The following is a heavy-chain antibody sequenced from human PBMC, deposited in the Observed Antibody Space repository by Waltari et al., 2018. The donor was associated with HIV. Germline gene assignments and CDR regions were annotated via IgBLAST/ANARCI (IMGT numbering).Heavy chain of an antibody. V-gene: IGHV1-18*01. CDR1: GYTFTSYG. CDR3: ARDHRITGTTYWFDP. Sequence: QVQLVQSGAEVKKPGASVKVSCKASGYTFTSYGISWVPQAPGQGLEWMGWISAYNGNTNYAQKLQGRVTMTTDTSTSTAYMGLRSLRSDDTAVYYCARDHRITGTTYWFDPWGQGTLVTVSS. D-gene: IGHD1-7*01. J-gene: IGHJ5*02. CDR2: ISAYNGNT.